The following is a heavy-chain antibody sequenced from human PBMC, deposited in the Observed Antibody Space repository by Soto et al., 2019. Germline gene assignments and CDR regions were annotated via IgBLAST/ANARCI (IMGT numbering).Heavy chain of an antibody. Sequence: GGSLRLSCAASGFTVSSNYTSWVRQAPGKGLEWVSVIYSGGSTYYADSVKGRFTISRDNSKNTLYLQMNSLRAEDTAVYYCARYYDSSGYPSSGAFDIWGQGTMVTVSS. J-gene: IGHJ3*02. D-gene: IGHD3-22*01. CDR3: ARYYDSSGYPSSGAFDI. V-gene: IGHV3-53*01. CDR1: GFTVSSNY. CDR2: IYSGGST.